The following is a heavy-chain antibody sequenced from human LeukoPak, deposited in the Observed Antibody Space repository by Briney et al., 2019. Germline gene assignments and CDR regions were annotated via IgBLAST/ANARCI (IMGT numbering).Heavy chain of an antibody. V-gene: IGHV3-23*01. J-gene: IGHJ4*02. CDR1: GFTFSSYA. D-gene: IGHD3-10*01. CDR2: ISGSGGST. CDR3: AKSYYYGSGTYIYSAFDC. Sequence: GRSLRLSCAASGFTFSSYAMSWVRQAPGKGLEWVSVISGSGGSTYYADSVKGRFTISRDNSKNTLFLQMNSLRAEDTAVYYCAKSYYYGSGTYIYSAFDCWGQGTLVTVSS.